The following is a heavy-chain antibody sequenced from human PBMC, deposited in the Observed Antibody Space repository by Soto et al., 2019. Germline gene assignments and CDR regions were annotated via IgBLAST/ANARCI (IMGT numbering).Heavy chain of an antibody. D-gene: IGHD3-10*01. Sequence: GGSLRLSCAASGFTFSSYAMHWVRQAPGKGLEWVAVISYDGSNKYYADSVKGRFTISRDNSKNTLYLQMNSLRAEDTAVYYCARVRDYYGSGSYPPTPGYYFDYWGQGTLVTVSS. V-gene: IGHV3-30-3*01. CDR1: GFTFSSYA. CDR3: ARVRDYYGSGSYPPTPGYYFDY. J-gene: IGHJ4*02. CDR2: ISYDGSNK.